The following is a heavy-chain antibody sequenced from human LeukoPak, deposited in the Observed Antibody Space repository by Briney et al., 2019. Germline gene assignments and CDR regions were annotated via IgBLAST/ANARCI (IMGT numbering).Heavy chain of an antibody. CDR2: IYYSGST. CDR1: GGSISSGDYY. CDR3: ARAPTMVVTSFDY. Sequence: SETLSLTCTVSGGSISSGDYYWSWIRQPPGKGLEWIGYIYYSGSTYYNPSLKSRVTISVDTSKNQFSLKLSSVTAADTAVYYCARAPTMVVTSFDYWGQGTLVTVSS. J-gene: IGHJ4*02. D-gene: IGHD4-23*01. V-gene: IGHV4-30-4*02.